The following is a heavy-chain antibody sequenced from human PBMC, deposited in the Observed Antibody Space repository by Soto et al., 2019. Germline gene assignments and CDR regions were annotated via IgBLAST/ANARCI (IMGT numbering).Heavy chain of an antibody. CDR3: VKSRGANNFDFFD. CDR1: GFTFSSYA. CDR2: VRGNGDPP. J-gene: IGHJ4*02. D-gene: IGHD1-20*01. Sequence: PGGSLRLSCAASGFTFSSYAMHWVRQAPGKGLEYVSGVRGNGDPPFYADSVKGRFTISRDNSKNTLYLQMSSLSADDAAVYYCVKSRGANNFDFFDWGQRAVVTVSS. V-gene: IGHV3-64D*06.